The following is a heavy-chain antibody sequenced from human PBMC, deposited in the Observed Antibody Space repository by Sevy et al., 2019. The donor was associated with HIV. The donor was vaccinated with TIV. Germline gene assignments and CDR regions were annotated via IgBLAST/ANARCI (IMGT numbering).Heavy chain of an antibody. CDR3: ANVHSSGYYYYYGMDV. CDR1: GFTFSIYG. V-gene: IGHV3-30*02. Sequence: GGSLRLSCAASGFTFSIYGMHWVRQAPGKGLEWVAVIRYDGSNKYYADSVKGRFTISRDNSKNTLYLQMNSLRAEDTAVYYCANVHSSGYYYYYGMDVWGQGTTVTVSS. D-gene: IGHD3-22*01. J-gene: IGHJ6*02. CDR2: IRYDGSNK.